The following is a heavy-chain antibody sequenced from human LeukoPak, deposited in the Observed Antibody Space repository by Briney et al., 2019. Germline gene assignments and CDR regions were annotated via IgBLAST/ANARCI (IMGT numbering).Heavy chain of an antibody. CDR1: GFIFGEHY. V-gene: IGHV3-11*04. J-gene: IGHJ5*02. CDR3: ARNKERFDP. Sequence: PGGSLRLSCAASGFIFGEHYISWIRQAPGKGLECISYISSSGFTVYYADSVKGRFTISRDNAKDSLYLQMNSLRVEDTALYYCARNKERFDPRGQGTLVTVSS. CDR2: ISSSGFTV.